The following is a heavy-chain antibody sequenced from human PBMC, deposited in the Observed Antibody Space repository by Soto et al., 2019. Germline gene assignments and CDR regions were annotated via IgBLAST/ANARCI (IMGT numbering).Heavy chain of an antibody. Sequence: ASVKVSCKASGYTFTSYGISWVRQAPGQGLEWMGWISAYNGNTNYAQKLQGRVTMTTDTSTSTAYIELRSLRSDDTAVYYCARDRLESLYDFWSGYSGWFYPWGKGSLVTVSS. CDR3: ARDRLESLYDFWSGYSGWFYP. J-gene: IGHJ5*02. D-gene: IGHD3-3*01. V-gene: IGHV1-18*01. CDR2: ISAYNGNT. CDR1: GYTFTSYG.